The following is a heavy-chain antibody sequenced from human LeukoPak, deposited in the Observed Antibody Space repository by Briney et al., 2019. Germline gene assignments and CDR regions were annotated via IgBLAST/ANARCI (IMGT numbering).Heavy chain of an antibody. CDR2: IYTSGST. CDR3: ARDLRGIGPRDGYNYLGAFDI. Sequence: PSETLSLTCTDPGGSLSSVRYCWSWIRQPAGKGLEWIGRIYTSGSTNYNPSLKSRVTISVDTSKNQFSLKLSSETAADTAVYYCARDLRGIGPRDGYNYLGAFDIWGQGTMVTVSS. CDR1: GGSLSSVRYC. D-gene: IGHD5-24*01. V-gene: IGHV4-61*02. J-gene: IGHJ3*02.